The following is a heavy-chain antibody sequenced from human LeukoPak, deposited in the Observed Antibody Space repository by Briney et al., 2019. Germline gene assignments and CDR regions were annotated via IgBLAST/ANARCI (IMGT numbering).Heavy chain of an antibody. D-gene: IGHD6-19*01. CDR1: GFTFDDYA. J-gene: IGHJ4*02. Sequence: GGSLRLSCAASGFTFDDYAMHWVRQAPGKGLEWVSGMSWNSGSIGYADSVKGRFTISRDNAKNSLYLQMNSVRAEDTALYYCAKGTVLAVARNFDYWGQGTLVTVSS. V-gene: IGHV3-9*01. CDR2: MSWNSGSI. CDR3: AKGTVLAVARNFDY.